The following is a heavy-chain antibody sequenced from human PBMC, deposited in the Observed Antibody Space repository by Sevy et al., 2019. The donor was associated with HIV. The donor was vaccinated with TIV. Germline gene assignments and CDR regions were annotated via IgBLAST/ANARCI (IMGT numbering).Heavy chain of an antibody. V-gene: IGHV3-21*01. CDR2: ISSTSTYI. J-gene: IGHJ3*01. Sequence: GGSLRLSCAASGFTLSSYSMNWVRQAPGKGLEWVSSISSTSTYIYYADSVKGRVTISRDNAKNSLFLQMNRLRAEDTAVYYCARGYHYDSSGYYSGDAFDVWGQGTMVTVSS. CDR1: GFTLSSYS. D-gene: IGHD3-22*01. CDR3: ARGYHYDSSGYYSGDAFDV.